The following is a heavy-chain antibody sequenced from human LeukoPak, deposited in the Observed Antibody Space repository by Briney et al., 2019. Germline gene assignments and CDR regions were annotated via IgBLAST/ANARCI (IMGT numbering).Heavy chain of an antibody. V-gene: IGHV1-3*01. J-gene: IGHJ3*02. CDR1: GYTFTSYA. CDR3: AIPITTYDAFDI. D-gene: IGHD5-24*01. Sequence: ASVKVSCKASGYTFTSYAMHWVRQAPGQGLEWMGWINAGNGNTKYSQKFQGRVTITRDTSASTAYMELSSLRSEDTAVYYCAIPITTYDAFDIWGQGTMVTVSS. CDR2: INAGNGNT.